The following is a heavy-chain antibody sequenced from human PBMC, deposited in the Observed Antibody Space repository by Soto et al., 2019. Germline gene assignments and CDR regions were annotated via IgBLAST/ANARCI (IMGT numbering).Heavy chain of an antibody. J-gene: IGHJ4*02. V-gene: IGHV4-30-2*01. CDR3: ARGPPLGR. CDR1: GGSMSSGGYS. D-gene: IGHD3-16*01. Sequence: QLQLQESGSGLVKPSQTLSLTCAVSGGSMSSGGYSWSWIRQPPGKGLEWIGYMYHSGSNYYNPSLKSRVTTSVDRSKNQFSMKLKSVTVADTAVYYCARGPPLGRWRQGTLVTVSS. CDR2: MYHSGSN.